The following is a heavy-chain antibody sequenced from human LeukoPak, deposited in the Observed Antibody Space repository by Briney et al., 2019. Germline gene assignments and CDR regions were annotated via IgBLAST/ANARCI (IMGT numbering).Heavy chain of an antibody. Sequence: SQTLSLTCAVSGGSISSGGYSWSWLRQPPGTGLEWIGYIYHSGSTYYNPSLKSRVTISVDRSKNQFSLKLSSVTAADTAVYYCASSSTVTSASAEYFQHWGQGTLVTVSS. D-gene: IGHD4-17*01. CDR2: IYHSGST. CDR3: ASSSTVTSASAEYFQH. V-gene: IGHV4-30-2*01. J-gene: IGHJ1*01. CDR1: GGSISSGGYS.